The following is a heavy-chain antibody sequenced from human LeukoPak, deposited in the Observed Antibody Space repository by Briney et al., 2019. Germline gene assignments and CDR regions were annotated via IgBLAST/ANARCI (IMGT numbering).Heavy chain of an antibody. CDR3: ARDRATVVDH. D-gene: IGHD4-23*01. CDR1: GFTFSSYA. Sequence: GRSLRLSCAASGFTFSSYAMHWVRQAPGKGLEWVAVISYDGSNKYYADSVKGRFTISRDNSKNTLYLQMNSLRAEDTAVYYCARDRATVVDHWGQGTLVTVSS. V-gene: IGHV3-30-3*01. J-gene: IGHJ5*02. CDR2: ISYDGSNK.